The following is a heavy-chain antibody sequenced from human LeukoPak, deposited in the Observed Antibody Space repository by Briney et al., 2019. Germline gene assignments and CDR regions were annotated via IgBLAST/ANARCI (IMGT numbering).Heavy chain of an antibody. D-gene: IGHD1-26*01. CDR1: GGSFSGYY. J-gene: IGHJ4*02. V-gene: IGHV4-34*01. CDR3: ALIGSYYGGDEQRMFDY. Sequence: PSETLSLTCAVYGGSFSGYYWSWIRQPPGKGLEWIGEINHSGSTNYNPSLKSRVTISVDTSKDQFSLKLSSVTAADTAVYYCALIGSYYGGDEQRMFDYCGQGTLVTVSS. CDR2: INHSGST.